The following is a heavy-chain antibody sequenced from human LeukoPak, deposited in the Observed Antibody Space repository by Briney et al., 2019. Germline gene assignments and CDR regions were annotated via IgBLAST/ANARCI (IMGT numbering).Heavy chain of an antibody. V-gene: IGHV1-18*01. D-gene: IGHD3-9*01. CDR3: ARVVLRYFDWLSTYYFDY. CDR1: GGTFISYA. J-gene: IGHJ4*02. Sequence: ASVKVSCKASGGTFISYAISWVRQAPGQGLEWMGWISAYNGNTNYAQKLQGRVTMTTDTSTSTAYMELRSLRSDDTAVYYCARVVLRYFDWLSTYYFDYWGQGTLVTVSS. CDR2: ISAYNGNT.